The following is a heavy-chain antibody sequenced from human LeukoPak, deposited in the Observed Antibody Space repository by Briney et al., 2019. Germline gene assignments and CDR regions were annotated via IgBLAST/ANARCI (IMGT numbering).Heavy chain of an antibody. J-gene: IGHJ4*02. D-gene: IGHD1-26*01. CDR3: ATGARPRYSGSYYSLGLFDS. CDR1: GYTFTNYF. CDR2: INAGNGNT. V-gene: IGHV1-3*01. Sequence: VSVKVSCKASGYTFTNYFMHWVRQAPGQRLEWMGWINAGNGNTKYSQNFQGRVTITRDTSASTAYMELSSLRPEDTAIYYCATGARPRYSGSYYSLGLFDSWGQGTLVTVTS.